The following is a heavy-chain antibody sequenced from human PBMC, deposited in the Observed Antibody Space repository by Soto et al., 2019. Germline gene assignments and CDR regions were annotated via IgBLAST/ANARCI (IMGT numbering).Heavy chain of an antibody. Sequence: ASVKVSCKASGYTFTGYYMHWVRQAPGQGLEWMVCINPNSGGTNYAQKFQGWVTMTRDTSISTAYMELSRLRSDDTAVYYCARDQSRTSYYDFWSGLGYYYGMDVWGQGTTVTVSS. CDR1: GYTFTGYY. D-gene: IGHD3-3*01. CDR3: ARDQSRTSYYDFWSGLGYYYGMDV. V-gene: IGHV1-2*04. J-gene: IGHJ6*02. CDR2: INPNSGGT.